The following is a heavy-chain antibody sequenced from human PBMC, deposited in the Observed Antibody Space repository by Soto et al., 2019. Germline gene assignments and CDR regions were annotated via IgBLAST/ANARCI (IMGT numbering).Heavy chain of an antibody. J-gene: IGHJ6*02. V-gene: IGHV3-33*01. D-gene: IGHD6-13*01. CDR2: IWYDGSEK. CDR1: GFTFNHNA. Sequence: QVQLVESGGGVVQPGRSLRLSCAASGFTFNHNAMHWVRQAAGKSLEWVAQIWYDGSEKYYTDSVKGRFTISRDNFKNTVFLQMDSLRVEDTAVYYCARDGQQQAPYALDVWGQGTTVIVSS. CDR3: ARDGQQQAPYALDV.